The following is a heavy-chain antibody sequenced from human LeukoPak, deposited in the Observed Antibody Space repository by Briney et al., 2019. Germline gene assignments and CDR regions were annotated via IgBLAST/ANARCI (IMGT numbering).Heavy chain of an antibody. J-gene: IGHJ5*02. CDR2: IYTSGST. CDR3: ARGQHDFWSGYYSSWFDP. V-gene: IGHV4-4*07. CDR1: GGSISSYY. Sequence: SKTLSLTCTVSGGSISSYYWSWIRQPAGKGLEWIGRIYTSGSTNYNPSLKSRVTMSVDTSKKQFSLKLSSVTAADTAVYYCARGQHDFWSGYYSSWFDPWGQGTLVTVSS. D-gene: IGHD3-3*01.